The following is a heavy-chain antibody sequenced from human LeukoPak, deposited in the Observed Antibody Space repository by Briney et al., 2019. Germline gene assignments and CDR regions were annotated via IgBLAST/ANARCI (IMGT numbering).Heavy chain of an antibody. CDR2: ISWNSGSI. CDR1: GFTFDDYA. Sequence: PGGSLRLSCAASGFTFDDYAMHWVRQAPGKGLEWVSGISWNSGSIGYADSVKGRFTISRDSAKNSLYLQMNSLRAEDTALYYCAKDIGAGAYFDYWGQGTLVTVSS. J-gene: IGHJ4*02. CDR3: AKDIGAGAYFDY. D-gene: IGHD1-26*01. V-gene: IGHV3-9*01.